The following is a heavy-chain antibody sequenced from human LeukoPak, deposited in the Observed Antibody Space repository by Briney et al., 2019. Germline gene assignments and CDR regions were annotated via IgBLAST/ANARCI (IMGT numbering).Heavy chain of an antibody. V-gene: IGHV3-73*01. CDR1: GFTFSGSA. J-gene: IGHJ4*02. CDR3: TRLRPSGDSSGYPFDY. Sequence: GGSLRLSCAASGFTFSGSAMHWVRQASGKGREWVGRIRSKANSYATAYAASVKGRFTISRDDSKNTAYLQMNSLKTEDTAVYYCTRLRPSGDSSGYPFDYWGQGTLVTVSS. CDR2: IRSKANSYAT. D-gene: IGHD3-22*01.